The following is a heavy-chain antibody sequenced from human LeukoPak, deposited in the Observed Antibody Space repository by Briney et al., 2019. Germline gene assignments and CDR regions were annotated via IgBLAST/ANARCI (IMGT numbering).Heavy chain of an antibody. Sequence: GRSLRLSCAASGFTFDDYAMHWVRQAPGKGLEWVSGISWNSGSIGYADSVEGRFTISRDNAKNSLYLQMNSLRAEDTALYYCAKGGPGWYSSGWSFDYWGQGTLVTVSS. D-gene: IGHD6-19*01. CDR2: ISWNSGSI. CDR1: GFTFDDYA. CDR3: AKGGPGWYSSGWSFDY. V-gene: IGHV3-9*01. J-gene: IGHJ4*02.